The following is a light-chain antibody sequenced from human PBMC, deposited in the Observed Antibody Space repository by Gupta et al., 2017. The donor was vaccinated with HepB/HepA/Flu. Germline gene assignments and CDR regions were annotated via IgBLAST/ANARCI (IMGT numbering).Light chain of an antibody. CDR2: GTY. CDR3: QQGSNWPRT. J-gene: IGKJ1*01. Sequence: EIVLSQSPAALSLSPGERATLSCRASQSVSGCLAWYQQKPGQAPRLLIYGTYNRPTGIPARFSGSGSGTDFTLTISSLEPEDFAVYYCQQGSNWPRTFGQGTKVEIK. CDR1: QSVSGC. V-gene: IGKV3-11*01.